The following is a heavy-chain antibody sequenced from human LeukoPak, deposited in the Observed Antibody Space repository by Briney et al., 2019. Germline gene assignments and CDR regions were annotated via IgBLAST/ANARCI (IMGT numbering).Heavy chain of an antibody. D-gene: IGHD2-8*02. CDR2: IFPSGGEI. V-gene: IGHV3-23*01. J-gene: IGHJ4*02. Sequence: GGSLRLSCAASGFTFSTFAMIWVRQPPGKGVEWVSSIFPSGGEIHYADSVRGRFTISRDNSKSTLSLQMNSLRAEDTAIYYCATYRQVLLPFESWGQGTLVTVSS. CDR1: GFTFSTFA. CDR3: ATYRQVLLPFES.